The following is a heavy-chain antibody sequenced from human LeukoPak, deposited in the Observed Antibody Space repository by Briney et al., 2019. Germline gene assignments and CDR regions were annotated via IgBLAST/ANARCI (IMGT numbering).Heavy chain of an antibody. D-gene: IGHD3-22*01. CDR2: IYYSGST. Sequence: SETLSLTCTVSGGSISSTSYYWGWIPQPPVKGLEWIATIYYSGSTYYNPSLKSRVTISVDTSKNQFSLKLRSVTGADTAVYYCAGQYYDNNDYKLHYFDYWGQGTLVTVSS. J-gene: IGHJ4*02. CDR1: GGSISSTSYY. V-gene: IGHV4-39*01. CDR3: AGQYYDNNDYKLHYFDY.